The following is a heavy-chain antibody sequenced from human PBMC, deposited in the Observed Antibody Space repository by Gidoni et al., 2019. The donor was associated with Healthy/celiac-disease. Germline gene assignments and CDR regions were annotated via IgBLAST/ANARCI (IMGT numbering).Heavy chain of an antibody. CDR1: GFTFSSYA. CDR3: AKASGTRGYYYYYGMDV. CDR2: ISGSGGST. J-gene: IGHJ6*02. V-gene: IGHV3-23*01. Sequence: EVQLLASGGGLVQPGGSLRLSCAASGFTFSSYAMRWVRQAPGKGLEWVSAISGSGGSTYYADSVKGRFTISRDNSKNTLYLQMNSLRAEDTAVYYCAKASGTRGYYYYYGMDVWGQGTTVTVSS. D-gene: IGHD1-1*01.